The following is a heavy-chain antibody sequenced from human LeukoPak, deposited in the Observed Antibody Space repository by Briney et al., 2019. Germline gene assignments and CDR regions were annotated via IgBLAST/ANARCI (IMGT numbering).Heavy chain of an antibody. V-gene: IGHV4-39*07. D-gene: IGHD3-22*01. J-gene: IGHJ5*02. CDR2: INHSGST. CDR1: GGSISSGPYY. Sequence: PSETLSLTCTVSGGSISSGPYYWGWIRQPPGKGLEWIGEINHSGSTNYNPSLKSRVTISVDTSKNQFSLKLSSVTAADTAVYYCARNSLTGYDSSGYSRRGSWFDPWGQGTLVTVSS. CDR3: ARNSLTGYDSSGYSRRGSWFDP.